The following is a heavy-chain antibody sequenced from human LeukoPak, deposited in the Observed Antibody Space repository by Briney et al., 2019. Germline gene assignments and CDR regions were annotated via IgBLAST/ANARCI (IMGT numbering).Heavy chain of an antibody. Sequence: KPSETLSLTCTVSGGSISSYYWSWIRQPAGKGLEWIGRIYSSGSTNYNPSLKSRVSMSVDTSKNQFSLKLTSVTAADTAVYYCARGGKATVVTMWGQGILVTVSS. J-gene: IGHJ4*02. CDR2: IYSSGST. CDR3: ARGGKATVVTM. V-gene: IGHV4-4*07. CDR1: GGSISSYY. D-gene: IGHD4-23*01.